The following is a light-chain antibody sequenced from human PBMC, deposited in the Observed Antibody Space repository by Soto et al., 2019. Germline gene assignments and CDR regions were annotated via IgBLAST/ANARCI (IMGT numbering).Light chain of an antibody. V-gene: IGKV1-5*03. CDR1: QSISSW. Sequence: DLQMTQSPSTLSASVGDRVTITCRASQSISSWLAWYQQKPGKAPKLLIYKASSLESGVPSRFSGSGSGTEFTLTISSLQPDDFATYYCQQYSSYPRAFGQGTKVEIK. J-gene: IGKJ1*01. CDR2: KAS. CDR3: QQYSSYPRA.